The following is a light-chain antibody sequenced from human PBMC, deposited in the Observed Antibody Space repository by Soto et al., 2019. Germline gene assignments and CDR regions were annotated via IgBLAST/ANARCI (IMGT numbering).Light chain of an antibody. Sequence: QLVLTQPPSVSGAPGQRVTISCTGSSSNIGAGYDVHWYQQLPGTAPKLLIYGNSNRPSGVPDRFSGSKSGTSASLAITGLQAEDEADYYCQSYDSSLSGSRVFGTGTKVT. J-gene: IGLJ1*01. CDR2: GNS. CDR3: QSYDSSLSGSRV. CDR1: SSNIGAGYD. V-gene: IGLV1-40*01.